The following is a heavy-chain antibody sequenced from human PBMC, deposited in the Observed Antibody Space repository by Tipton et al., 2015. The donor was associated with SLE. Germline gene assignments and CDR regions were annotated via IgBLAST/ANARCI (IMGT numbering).Heavy chain of an antibody. CDR2: ISYLRIT. V-gene: IGHV4-59*01. CDR1: GGPIASYY. J-gene: IGHJ2*01. D-gene: IGHD3-16*02. CDR3: ARVASTYDFAAETYRIGYFDL. Sequence: PGLVKPSETLSLSCSVSGGPIASYYWSWIRQPPGKGLEWIGYISYLRITEFNPSLKGRVDISIDKPKNQFSLTLTSVTAADTAVYYCARVASTYDFAAETYRIGYFDLWGRGTLITVS.